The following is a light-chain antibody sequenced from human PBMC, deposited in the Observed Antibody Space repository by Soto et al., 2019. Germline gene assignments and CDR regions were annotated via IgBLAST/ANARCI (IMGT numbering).Light chain of an antibody. J-gene: IGKJ1*01. CDR1: QSVSRN. CDR3: QQYNNWPPVRT. Sequence: IVMTQSPDTLSVSPGEGGTLSCRASQSVSRNVAWYQQKPGQAPRLLIYGGSTRVTGIPARFSGSGSGTEFTLTISSLQSEDFAVYYCQQYNNWPPVRTFGQGTKVEIK. V-gene: IGKV3-15*01. CDR2: GGS.